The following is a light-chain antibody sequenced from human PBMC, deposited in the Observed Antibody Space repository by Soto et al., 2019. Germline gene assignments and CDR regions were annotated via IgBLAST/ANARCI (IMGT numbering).Light chain of an antibody. Sequence: QPVLTQSPSASASLGASVKLTCTLSSGHSNYAIAWHQQQPEKGPRILMKLNSDGSHSKGDGIPDRFSGSSSGAERYLTISTLQSEDEADYYCQTWVTGIHIFGGGTKLTVL. CDR3: QTWVTGIHI. CDR2: LNSDGSH. J-gene: IGLJ2*01. V-gene: IGLV4-69*01. CDR1: SGHSNYA.